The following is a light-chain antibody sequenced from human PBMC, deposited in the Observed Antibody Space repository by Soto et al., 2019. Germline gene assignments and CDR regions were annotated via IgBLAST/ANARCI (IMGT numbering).Light chain of an antibody. CDR2: GAS. CDR3: QQYNNCPQT. CDR1: QSVSSN. J-gene: IGKJ1*01. V-gene: IGKV3-15*01. Sequence: EIVMTQSPATLSVSPGERATLSCRASQSVSSNLAWYQQKPGQAPRLLIYGASTRATGIPARFSGSGSGTEFTLTISSLQSEDFAVYYRQQYNNCPQTFGQGTKVEIK.